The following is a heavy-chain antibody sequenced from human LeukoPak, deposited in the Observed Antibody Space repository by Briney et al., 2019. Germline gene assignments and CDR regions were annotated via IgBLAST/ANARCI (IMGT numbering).Heavy chain of an antibody. D-gene: IGHD6-19*01. CDR3: ARGYSSGWYLFFDY. CDR2: ISSSSSYI. Sequence: GGSLRLSCAASGFTFSSYSMNWVRQAPGKGLEWVSSISSSSSYIYYADSVKGRFTISRDNAKNSLCLQMNSLRAEDTAVYYCARGYSSGWYLFFDYWGQGTLVTVSS. CDR1: GFTFSSYS. V-gene: IGHV3-21*01. J-gene: IGHJ4*02.